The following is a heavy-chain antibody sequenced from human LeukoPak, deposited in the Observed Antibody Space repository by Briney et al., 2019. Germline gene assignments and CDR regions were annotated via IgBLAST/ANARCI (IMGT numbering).Heavy chain of an antibody. CDR3: ARDYPPY. CDR1: GFTFSSYG. Sequence: SGGSLRLSCAASGFTFSSYGMHWVRQAPGKGLEWVAFIRYDGSNKYYADSVKGRFTISRDNAKNTLYLQMNSLSAEDTALYFCARDYPPYLGQGTLVTVSA. V-gene: IGHV3-30*02. J-gene: IGHJ4*02. CDR2: IRYDGSNK.